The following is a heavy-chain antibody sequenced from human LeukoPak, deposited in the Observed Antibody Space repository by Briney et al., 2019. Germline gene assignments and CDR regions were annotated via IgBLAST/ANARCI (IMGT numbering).Heavy chain of an antibody. Sequence: GGTLRLSCAASGITFSSYGMSWVRQAPGKGLEWVSSISSTGGTTYYADSVKGRFTISRDNSKNTLYLQMNSLRAEDTAVYYCARSRNYYYFDYWGQGTLVTVSS. J-gene: IGHJ4*02. CDR3: ARSRNYYYFDY. V-gene: IGHV3-23*01. D-gene: IGHD3-10*01. CDR1: GITFSSYG. CDR2: ISSTGGTT.